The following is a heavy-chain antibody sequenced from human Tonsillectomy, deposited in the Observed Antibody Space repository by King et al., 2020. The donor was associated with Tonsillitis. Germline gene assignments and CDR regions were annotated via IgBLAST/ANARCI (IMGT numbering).Heavy chain of an antibody. CDR1: RFTFSTNW. D-gene: IGHD3-9*01. CDR2: IRQDGGEK. Sequence: VQLVESGGDLVQPGGSLRLSCVASRFTFSTNWMSWVRQAPGKGLEWVANIRQDGGEKYYVDSAKGRFTISRDNAKNSLYLQMNSLRAEDTAVYYCAEINYDILIPSWGQGTRVTVSS. V-gene: IGHV3-7*03. CDR3: AEINYDILIPS. J-gene: IGHJ5*02.